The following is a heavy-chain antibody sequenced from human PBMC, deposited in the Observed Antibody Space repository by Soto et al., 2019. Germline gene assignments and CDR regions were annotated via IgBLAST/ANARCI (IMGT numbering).Heavy chain of an antibody. J-gene: IGHJ6*02. D-gene: IGHD3-3*01. V-gene: IGHV3-30-3*01. CDR1: GFTFSSYT. CDR3: ARGYDFWSGYYYPYGMDV. CDR2: ISYDGSKK. Sequence: QVQLVESGGGVVQPGRSLRLSCAASGFTFSSYTMHWVRQAPGKGLEWVAVISYDGSKKNYADSVKGRLTISRDNSKNTLYLQMNSLRAEDTAVYYCARGYDFWSGYYYPYGMDVWGQGTTVTVSS.